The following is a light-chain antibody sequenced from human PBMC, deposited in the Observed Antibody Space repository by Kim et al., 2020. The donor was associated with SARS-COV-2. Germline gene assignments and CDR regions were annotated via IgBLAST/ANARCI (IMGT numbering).Light chain of an antibody. CDR1: QSLRATY. CDR3: QKYGPSPPYS. CDR2: GAS. J-gene: IGKJ2*03. Sequence: SAGERATLSCRASQSLRATYVAWYQHRPGQAPRLLIHGASTRATGVPDRFSGRGSETDFTLIIDNLEPEDSAVYYCQKYGPSPPYSFGQGTKLEI. V-gene: IGKV3-20*01.